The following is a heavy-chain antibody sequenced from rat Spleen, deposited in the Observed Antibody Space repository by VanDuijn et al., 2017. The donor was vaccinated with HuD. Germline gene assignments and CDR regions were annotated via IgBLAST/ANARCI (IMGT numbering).Heavy chain of an antibody. CDR2: MWNTGGT. J-gene: IGHJ4*01. Sequence: QVQLKESGPGLVQPSQTLSLPCPVGRFALTRYNLHWIRQPPGEGMVWTGVMWNTGGTRYNSALKSRMSSSKATSKSQVFLKMNSLQTEDTATYYCARDKGSLYVMDAWGQGASVTVSS. CDR1: RFALTRYN. D-gene: IGHD5-1*01. V-gene: IGHV2-41*01. CDR3: ARDKGSLYVMDA.